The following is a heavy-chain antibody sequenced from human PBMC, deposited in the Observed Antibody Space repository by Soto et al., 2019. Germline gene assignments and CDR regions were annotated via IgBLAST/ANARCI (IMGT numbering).Heavy chain of an antibody. Sequence: EVQLVESGGGLVQPGGSLRLSCAASGFTFSSYWMSWVRQAPGKGLEWVANIKQDGSEKYYVDSVKGRFTISRDNAKNSLYLQMNSLRAEDTAVYYCARGCSSTSCYAFDIWGQGTMVTVSS. CDR2: IKQDGSEK. J-gene: IGHJ3*02. D-gene: IGHD2-2*01. V-gene: IGHV3-7*01. CDR1: GFTFSSYW. CDR3: ARGCSSTSCYAFDI.